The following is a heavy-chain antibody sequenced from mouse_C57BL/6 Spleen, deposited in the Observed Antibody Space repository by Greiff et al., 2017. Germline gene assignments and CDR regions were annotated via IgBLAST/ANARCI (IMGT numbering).Heavy chain of an antibody. D-gene: IGHD1-1*01. J-gene: IGHJ3*01. V-gene: IGHV3-6*01. Sequence: EPGPGLVKPSQSLSLTCSVTGYSITSGYYWNWIRQFPGNKLEWMGYISYDGSNNYNPSLKNRISITRDTSKNQFFLKLNSVTTEDTATYYGERGSSGGRPWFAYWGQGTLVTVSA. CDR2: ISYDGSN. CDR3: ERGSSGGRPWFAY. CDR1: GYSITSGYY.